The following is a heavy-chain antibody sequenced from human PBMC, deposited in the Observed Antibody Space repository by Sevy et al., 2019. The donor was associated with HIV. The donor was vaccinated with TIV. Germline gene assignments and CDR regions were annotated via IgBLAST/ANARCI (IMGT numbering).Heavy chain of an antibody. CDR1: GFNFNIYS. CDR3: AGGGCTKPHDY. V-gene: IGHV3-23*01. J-gene: IGHJ4*02. CDR2: LSFGCGRI. Sequence: GGSLRLSCVASGFNFNIYSFSWVRQAPGKGLEWVSTLSFGCGRINYADSVQGRFTISRDDSRNTVYLEMNSLRAEDTAIYYCAGGGCTKPHDYWGRGTLVTVSS. D-gene: IGHD2-8*01.